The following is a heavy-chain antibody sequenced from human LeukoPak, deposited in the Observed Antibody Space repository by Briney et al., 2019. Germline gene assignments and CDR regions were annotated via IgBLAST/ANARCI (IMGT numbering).Heavy chain of an antibody. J-gene: IGHJ4*02. D-gene: IGHD2-15*01. CDR3: AKGQIGGGSCFPFDY. Sequence: GGSLRLSCAASGFTFSSYAMSWVRQAPGKGLEWVSAISGSGGSTYYADSVKGRFTISRDNSKNTLYLQMNSLRAEDTAVYYCAKGQIGGGSCFPFDYWGQGTQVTVSS. CDR2: ISGSGGST. CDR1: GFTFSSYA. V-gene: IGHV3-23*01.